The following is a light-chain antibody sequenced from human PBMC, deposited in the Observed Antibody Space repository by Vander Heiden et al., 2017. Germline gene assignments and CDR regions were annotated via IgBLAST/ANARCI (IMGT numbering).Light chain of an antibody. CDR2: VAS. CDR3: QQSYSTPLT. V-gene: IGKV1-39*01. Sequence: DIQMTQSPSSMSASVGDRVTITCRASQSIISYLNWYQQKPGKAPQVLIYVASSLQSGVPSRFSGSGSGTDFTLTISSLQPEDFATYYCQQSYSTPLTFGGGTKVEIK. J-gene: IGKJ4*01. CDR1: QSIISY.